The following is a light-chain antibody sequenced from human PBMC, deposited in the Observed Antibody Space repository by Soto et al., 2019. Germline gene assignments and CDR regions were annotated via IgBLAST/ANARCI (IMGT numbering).Light chain of an antibody. CDR1: QSLSRN. Sequence: ELVMTQSPATLSVSPGGTAALSCRASQSLSRNLAWYQQKPGQAPRLLIYGASTRATGIPARFSGSGSGTEFTLTISSLQSEDFAVYYCQQYNNWPAITFGQGTRLEIK. CDR3: QQYNNWPAIT. CDR2: GAS. J-gene: IGKJ5*01. V-gene: IGKV3D-15*01.